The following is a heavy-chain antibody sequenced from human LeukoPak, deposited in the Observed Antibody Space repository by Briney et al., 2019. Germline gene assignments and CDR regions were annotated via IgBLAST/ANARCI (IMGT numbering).Heavy chain of an antibody. J-gene: IGHJ4*02. V-gene: IGHV4-31*01. D-gene: IGHD2-2*01. CDR3: ARDQINVPFDY. CDR2: VYYSGST. CDR1: AGSISSGCYY. Sequence: SQTLSLTSTLSAGSISSGCYYWSWIRQHPGNGLEWIGYVYYSGSTYYTPALTRLVSISVDLSNTQISLKWSPMTAAYTAVYYCARDQINVPFDYWGQGALVGVSS.